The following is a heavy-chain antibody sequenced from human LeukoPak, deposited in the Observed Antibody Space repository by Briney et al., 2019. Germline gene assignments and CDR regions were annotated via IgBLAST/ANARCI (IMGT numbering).Heavy chain of an antibody. CDR1: GFTFSSYA. J-gene: IGHJ4*02. CDR3: TKPYYYDGSGYYGY. D-gene: IGHD3-22*01. V-gene: IGHV3-23*01. CDR2: ISGSGGST. Sequence: GGSLRLSCAASGFTFSSYAMSWVRQAPGKGLEWVSAISGSGGSTYYADSVKGRFTISRDNSKNTLYLQMNSLRAEDTAVYYCTKPYYYDGSGYYGYWGQGTLVTVSS.